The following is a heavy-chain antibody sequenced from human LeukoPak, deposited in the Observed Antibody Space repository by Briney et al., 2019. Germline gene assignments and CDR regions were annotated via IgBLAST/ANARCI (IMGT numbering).Heavy chain of an antibody. CDR1: GGSISSSSYY. CDR2: IYYSGST. Sequence: SETLSLTCTVSGGSISSSSYYWGWIRQPPGKGLEWIGSIYYSGSTYYNPSLKSRVTISVNTSKNQFSLKLSSVTAADTAVYYCARGPPLTGKFDYWGREPWSPSPQ. J-gene: IGHJ4*02. V-gene: IGHV4-39*07. CDR3: ARGPPLTGKFDY.